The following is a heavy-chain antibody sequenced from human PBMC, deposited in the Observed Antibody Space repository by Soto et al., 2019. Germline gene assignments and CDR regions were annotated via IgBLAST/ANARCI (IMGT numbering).Heavy chain of an antibody. D-gene: IGHD1-26*01. V-gene: IGHV3-23*01. Sequence: GGSLRLSCAASGFTFSSYAMSWVRQAPGKGLEWVSAISGSGGSTYYADSVKGRFTISRDDSKNTAYLQMNSLKTEDTAVYYCTRLRVGATRGYYYYGMDVWGQGTTVTVSS. J-gene: IGHJ6*02. CDR3: TRLRVGATRGYYYYGMDV. CDR2: ISGSGGST. CDR1: GFTFSSYA.